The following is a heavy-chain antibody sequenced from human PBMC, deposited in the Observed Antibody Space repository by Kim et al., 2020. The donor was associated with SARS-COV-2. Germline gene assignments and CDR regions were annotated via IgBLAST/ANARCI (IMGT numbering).Heavy chain of an antibody. V-gene: IGHV4-39*01. D-gene: IGHD6-13*01. CDR3: ARRSAGGARYDP. Sequence: DSNPCLQSRVTMSVDTSKNQFSLHLKSVTAADTAVYFCARRSAGGARYDPWGQGIRITVSS. J-gene: IGHJ5*02.